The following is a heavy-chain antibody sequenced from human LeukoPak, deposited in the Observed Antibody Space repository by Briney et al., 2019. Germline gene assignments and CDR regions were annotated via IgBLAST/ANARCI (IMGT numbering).Heavy chain of an antibody. Sequence: PSETLSLTCTVSGGSISSSSYYWGWIRQPPGKGLEWIGSIYYSGSTYYNPSLKSRVTISVDTSKNQFSLKLSSVTAADTAVYYCASASSGSYHFDYWGQGTLVTVSS. D-gene: IGHD1-26*01. V-gene: IGHV4-39*01. CDR1: GGSISSSSYY. CDR2: IYYSGST. J-gene: IGHJ4*02. CDR3: ASASSGSYHFDY.